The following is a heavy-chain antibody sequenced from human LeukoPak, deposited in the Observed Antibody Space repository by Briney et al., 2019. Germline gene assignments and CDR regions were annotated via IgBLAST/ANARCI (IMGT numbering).Heavy chain of an antibody. D-gene: IGHD1-26*01. V-gene: IGHV1-69*01. J-gene: IGHJ3*02. CDR1: GGTFSSYA. CDR2: IIPIFGTA. CDR3: ARPIVGATTSWAFDI. Sequence: ASVKVSCKASGGTFSSYAISWVRQAPGQGLEWMGGIIPIFGTANYAQKFQGRVTITADESTSTAYMELSSLRSEDTAVYYRARPIVGATTSWAFDIWGQGTMVTVSS.